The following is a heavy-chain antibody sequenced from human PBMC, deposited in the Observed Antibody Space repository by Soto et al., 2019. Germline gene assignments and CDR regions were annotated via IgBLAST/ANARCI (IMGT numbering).Heavy chain of an antibody. J-gene: IGHJ6*02. CDR3: ARYAAINYYYYYGMDV. V-gene: IGHV4-34*01. Sequence: QVQLQPWGAGLLKPSETLSLTCAVYGGSFSGYYWSWIRQPPGNGLEWIGEINHSGITNYNPSLKSRVTISVDTSKNQFSLKLSSVTAADTAVYYCARYAAINYYYYYGMDVWGQGTTVTVSS. D-gene: IGHD2-2*01. CDR2: INHSGIT. CDR1: GGSFSGYY.